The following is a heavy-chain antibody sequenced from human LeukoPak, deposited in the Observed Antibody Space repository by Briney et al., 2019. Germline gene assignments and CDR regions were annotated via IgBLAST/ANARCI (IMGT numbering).Heavy chain of an antibody. CDR2: ISSSSSTI. CDR1: GFTFSSYA. D-gene: IGHD3-22*01. V-gene: IGHV3-23*01. Sequence: GGSLRLSCAASGFTFSSYAMSWVRQAPGKGLEWVSYISSSSSTIYYADSVKGRFTISRDNSKNTLFLQMNSLRAEDTAVYYCANSEMQITMIPKGWDYWGQGTLVTVSS. J-gene: IGHJ4*02. CDR3: ANSEMQITMIPKGWDY.